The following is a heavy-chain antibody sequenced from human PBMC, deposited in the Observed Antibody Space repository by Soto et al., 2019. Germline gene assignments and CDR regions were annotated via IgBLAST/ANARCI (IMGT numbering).Heavy chain of an antibody. Sequence: EVQLVESGGGLVQPGGSLRLSCAASGFTVSSNYMSWVRQAPGKGLEWVSVIYSGGSTYYADSVKGRFTISRDNSKXTXXLQMNSLRAEDTAVYYCARDGYYYDSSGYYSYLDYWGQGTLVTVSS. CDR1: GFTVSSNY. CDR3: ARDGYYYDSSGYYSYLDY. V-gene: IGHV3-66*01. J-gene: IGHJ4*02. D-gene: IGHD3-22*01. CDR2: IYSGGST.